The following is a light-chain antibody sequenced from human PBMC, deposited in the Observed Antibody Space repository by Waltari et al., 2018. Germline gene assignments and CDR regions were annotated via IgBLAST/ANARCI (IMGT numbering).Light chain of an antibody. Sequence: QSALTQPPSASGSPGQSVTISCTATSSAVGGYNYASWYQQHPGNAPKPMIFEVSKRHSGVPDRFSGSKSGNTASLTVSGLQAEDEADYYCCSYAFSSNWVFGGGTKLTVL. V-gene: IGLV2-8*01. CDR3: CSYAFSSNWV. J-gene: IGLJ3*02. CDR1: SSAVGGYNY. CDR2: EVS.